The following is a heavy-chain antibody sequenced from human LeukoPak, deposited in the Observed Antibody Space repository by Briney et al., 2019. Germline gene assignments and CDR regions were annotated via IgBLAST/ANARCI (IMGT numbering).Heavy chain of an antibody. D-gene: IGHD1/OR15-1a*01. V-gene: IGHV4-4*07. CDR2: IYTSGST. CDR1: GGSISSYY. Sequence: SETLSLTCTVSGGSISSYYWSWIRQPPGKGLEWIGRIYTSGSTNYNPSLKSRVTISVDTSKNQFSLKLSSVTAADTAVYFCARGTVPNAFDIWGQGTMVTVS. CDR3: ARGTVPNAFDI. J-gene: IGHJ3*02.